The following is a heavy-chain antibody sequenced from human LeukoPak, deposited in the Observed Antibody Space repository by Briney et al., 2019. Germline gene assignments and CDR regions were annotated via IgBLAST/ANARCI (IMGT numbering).Heavy chain of an antibody. CDR2: IRYDGSNK. J-gene: IGHJ4*02. V-gene: IGHV3-30*02. D-gene: IGHD1-26*01. Sequence: PWGSLRLSCAASGFTFSSYGMHWVRQAPGKGLEWVAFIRYDGSNKHYADSVKGRFTISRDNSENTLYLQMNSLRPEDTAMYYCARDVYELGSLYYFDYWGQGTLVSVSS. CDR3: ARDVYELGSLYYFDY. CDR1: GFTFSSYG.